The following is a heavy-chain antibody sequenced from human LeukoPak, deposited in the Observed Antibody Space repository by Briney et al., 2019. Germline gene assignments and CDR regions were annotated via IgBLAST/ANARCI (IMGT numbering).Heavy chain of an antibody. D-gene: IGHD3-9*01. Sequence: SGGSLRLSCAASEFSVGSNYMTWVRQAPGKGLEWVSLIYSGGSTYYADSVKGRFTISRDNAKNSLYLQMNSLRAEDTAVYYCARDRLTGYLDYWGQGTLVTVSS. J-gene: IGHJ4*02. CDR3: ARDRLTGYLDY. CDR1: EFSVGSNY. V-gene: IGHV3-66*01. CDR2: IYSGGST.